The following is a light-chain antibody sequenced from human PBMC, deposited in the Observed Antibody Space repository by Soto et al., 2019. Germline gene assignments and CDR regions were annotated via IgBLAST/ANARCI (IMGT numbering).Light chain of an antibody. Sequence: DIVMTQSPDSLAVSLGERATINCKSSQSVLYSSNNKNYLAWYQQKPGQPPKLLIYWASTRESGVPDRFSGSGSGTDFTLTISSLQAEDVAVYFCQQYYRTPQTFGQGTELEIK. CDR3: QQYYRTPQT. J-gene: IGKJ2*01. V-gene: IGKV4-1*01. CDR1: QSVLYSSNNKNY. CDR2: WAS.